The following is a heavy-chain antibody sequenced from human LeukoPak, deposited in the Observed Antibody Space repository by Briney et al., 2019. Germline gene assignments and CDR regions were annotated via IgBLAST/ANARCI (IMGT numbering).Heavy chain of an antibody. CDR3: AREYYDNSGGEDAFDI. CDR1: GFTFSSYG. Sequence: TGRSLRLSCEASGFTFSSYGMQWVRQAPGKGLEWVSVIYSGGSTFYADSVEGRFTISRDNSNNTLYLQMNSLRAEDTAMYYCAREYYDNSGGEDAFDIWGPGTMVTVSS. J-gene: IGHJ3*02. V-gene: IGHV3-53*01. D-gene: IGHD3-22*01. CDR2: IYSGGST.